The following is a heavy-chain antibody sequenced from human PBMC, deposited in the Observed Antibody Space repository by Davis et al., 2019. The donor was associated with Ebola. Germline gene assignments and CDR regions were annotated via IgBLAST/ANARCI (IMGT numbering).Heavy chain of an antibody. Sequence: MPSETLSLTCTVSGASISSDHWSWIRQSPGEALEWIGYIHDKDRTNYNPALKSRVTISVDTSRNQLSLNLNSVTAADTAVYYCARFGGKYSYGAYYYYYGMDVWGQGTTVTVSS. D-gene: IGHD5-18*01. V-gene: IGHV4-59*01. J-gene: IGHJ6*02. CDR3: ARFGGKYSYGAYYYYYGMDV. CDR1: GASISSDH. CDR2: IHDKDRT.